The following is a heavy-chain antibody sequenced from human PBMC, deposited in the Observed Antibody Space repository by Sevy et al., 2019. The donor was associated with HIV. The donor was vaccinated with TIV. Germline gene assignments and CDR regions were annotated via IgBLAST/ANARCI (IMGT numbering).Heavy chain of an antibody. V-gene: IGHV3-30-3*01. J-gene: IGHJ4*02. CDR3: SREAGYSVGWYPSAY. D-gene: IGHD2-15*01. Sequence: GGSLRLSCAASGFSVSSHAMHWVRQAPGKGLEGVALISYDGSSKYYSDSVKGRLTIYRANSKNTLYLQMNSVRPEDTALCYCSREAGYSVGWYPSAYWGQGTLVTVSS. CDR2: ISYDGSSK. CDR1: GFSVSSHA.